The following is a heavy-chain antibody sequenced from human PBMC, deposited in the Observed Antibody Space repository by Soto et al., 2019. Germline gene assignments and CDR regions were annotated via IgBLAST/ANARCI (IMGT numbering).Heavy chain of an antibody. V-gene: IGHV4-34*01. J-gene: IGHJ4*02. CDR2: INHSGST. CDR3: ARGRRITMVRGVYDY. D-gene: IGHD3-10*01. CDR1: GGSFSGYY. Sequence: SETLSLTCAVYGGSFSGYYWSWIRQPPGKGLEWIGEINHSGSTNYNPSLKSRVTISVDTSKNQFSLKLSSVTAADTAVYYCARGRRITMVRGVYDYWGQGTLVTVSS.